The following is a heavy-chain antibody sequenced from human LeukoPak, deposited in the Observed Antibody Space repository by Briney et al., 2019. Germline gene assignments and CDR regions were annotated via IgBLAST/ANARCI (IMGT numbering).Heavy chain of an antibody. J-gene: IGHJ4*02. V-gene: IGHV1-2*06. CDR2: IHPNSGGT. CDR1: GYTFTGYY. CDR3: AAGRWLRFGGDLDY. D-gene: IGHD5-12*01. Sequence: ASVKVSCKASGYTFTGYYMHWVRQAPGQGLEWMGRIHPNSGGTNYAQKFQGRVTMTRETSISTAYMELSRLRSDDTAVYYCAAGRWLRFGGDLDYWGQGTLVTVSS.